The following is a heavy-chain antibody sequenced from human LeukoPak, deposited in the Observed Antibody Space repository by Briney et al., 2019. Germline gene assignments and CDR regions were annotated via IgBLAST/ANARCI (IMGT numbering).Heavy chain of an antibody. D-gene: IGHD6-13*01. Sequence: ASVKVSCKASGYTFTGYYMHWVRQAPGQGLEWMGWINPNSGGTNYAQKFQGRVTMTRDTSISTAYMELSRLRSDDTAVYYCARSPEGSSWPVGYWGQGTLVTVSS. V-gene: IGHV1-2*02. CDR1: GYTFTGYY. J-gene: IGHJ4*02. CDR3: ARSPEGSSWPVGY. CDR2: INPNSGGT.